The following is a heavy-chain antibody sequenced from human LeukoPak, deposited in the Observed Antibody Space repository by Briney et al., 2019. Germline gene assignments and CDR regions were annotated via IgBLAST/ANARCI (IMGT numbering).Heavy chain of an antibody. D-gene: IGHD3-22*01. Sequence: PSGTLSLTCAVSGGSISSSNWWSWVRQPPGKGLEWIGEIYHSGSTNYNPSLKSRVTISVDKSKNQFSLKLSSVTAADTAVYYCARVSYDSSNGGYFQHWGQGTLVTVSS. CDR1: GGSISSSNW. CDR2: IYHSGST. V-gene: IGHV4-4*02. J-gene: IGHJ1*01. CDR3: ARVSYDSSNGGYFQH.